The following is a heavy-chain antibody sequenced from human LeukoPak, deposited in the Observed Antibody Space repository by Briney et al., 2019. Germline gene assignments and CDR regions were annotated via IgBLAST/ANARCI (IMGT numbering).Heavy chain of an antibody. CDR1: GFTFTNAW. CDR2: ISSSSSTI. J-gene: IGHJ3*02. CDR3: ARDRYYDILTGYPDAFDI. D-gene: IGHD3-9*01. V-gene: IGHV3-48*04. Sequence: GGSLRLSCAASGFTFTNAWMNWVRQAPGKGLEWVSYISSSSSTIYYADSVKGRFTISRDNAKNSLYLQMNSLRAEDTAVYYCARDRYYDILTGYPDAFDIWGQGTMVTVSS.